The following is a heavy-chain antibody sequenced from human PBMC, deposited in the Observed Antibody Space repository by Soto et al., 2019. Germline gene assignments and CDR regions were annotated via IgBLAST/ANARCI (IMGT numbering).Heavy chain of an antibody. D-gene: IGHD3-10*01. Sequence: SETLSLTCTVSGGSISSYYWSRIRQPPGKGLEWIGYIYYSGSTNYNPSLKSRVTISVDTSKNQFSLKLNSMTAADTAVYYCARHNYGSGSTYFDYWGQGTLVTVSS. CDR2: IYYSGST. V-gene: IGHV4-59*08. J-gene: IGHJ4*02. CDR1: GGSISSYY. CDR3: ARHNYGSGSTYFDY.